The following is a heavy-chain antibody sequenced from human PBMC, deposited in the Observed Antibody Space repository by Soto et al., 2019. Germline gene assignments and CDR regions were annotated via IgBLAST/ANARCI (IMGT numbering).Heavy chain of an antibody. V-gene: IGHV4-59*01. CDR1: GGSISRYF. Sequence: QVQLQESGPGLMRPSETLSLTCTVSGGSISRYFWSWIRQSPGKGLEWIGYIFYTGSTTYNPSLKSRVTISIDTSKNQFSLKLSSLTAADTAVYYCAHFSDLEWFDPWGQGTLVIVSS. D-gene: IGHD2-21*01. CDR2: IFYTGST. CDR3: AHFSDLEWFDP. J-gene: IGHJ5*02.